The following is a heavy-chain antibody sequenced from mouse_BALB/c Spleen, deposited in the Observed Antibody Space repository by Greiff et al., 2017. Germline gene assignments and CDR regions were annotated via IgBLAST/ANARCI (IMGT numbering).Heavy chain of an antibody. CDR3: AREGPFDY. CDR1: GFTFSSFG. V-gene: IGHV5-6-5*01. Sequence: EVKLVESGGGLVQPGGSRKLSCAASGFTFSSFGMHWVRQAPEKGLEWVAYISSGGSTYYPDSVKGRFTISRDNARNILYLQMSSLRSEDTAMYYCAREGPFDYWGQGTTLTVSS. J-gene: IGHJ2*01. CDR2: ISSGGST.